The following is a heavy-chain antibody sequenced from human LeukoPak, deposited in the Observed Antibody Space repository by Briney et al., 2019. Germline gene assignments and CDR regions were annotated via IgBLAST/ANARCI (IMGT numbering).Heavy chain of an antibody. D-gene: IGHD4-17*01. CDR1: GYSFTSYW. CDR2: IYPGDSDT. J-gene: IGHJ4*02. CDR3: ARSTTGTGLDY. V-gene: IGHV5-51*01. Sequence: GESPKISCKGSGYSFTSYWIGWVRPMPGKGLEWMGIIYPGDSDTRYSPSFQGQVTISADKAISTAYLQWSSLKASDTALYYCARSTTGTGLDYWGQGTLVTVSS.